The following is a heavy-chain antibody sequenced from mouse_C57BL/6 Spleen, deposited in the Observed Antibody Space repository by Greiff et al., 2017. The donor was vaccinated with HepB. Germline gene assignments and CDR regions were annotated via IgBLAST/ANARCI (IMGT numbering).Heavy chain of an antibody. V-gene: IGHV1-64*01. Sequence: QVQLQQPGAELVKPGASVKLSCKASGYTFTSYWMHWVKQRPGQGLEWIGMIHPNSGSTNYNEKFKSKATLTVDKSSSTAYMQLSSLTSEDSAVYYCARFYYGSYLAYWGQGTLVTVSA. CDR2: IHPNSGST. J-gene: IGHJ3*01. CDR3: ARFYYGSYLAY. D-gene: IGHD1-1*01. CDR1: GYTFTSYW.